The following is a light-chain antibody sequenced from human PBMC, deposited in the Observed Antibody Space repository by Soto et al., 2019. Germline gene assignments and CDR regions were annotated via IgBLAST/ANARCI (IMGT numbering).Light chain of an antibody. Sequence: EIVLTQSPATLSLSPGERATLSCRASQSVNNNYLAWYQQTPGQAPRPLIYGASSRATGIPDGFSGSGSGTGFTLTISRLEPDDFAVYYCQQYGSPQYTFGQGTKLEIK. V-gene: IGKV3-20*01. CDR1: QSVNNNY. CDR2: GAS. CDR3: QQYGSPQYT. J-gene: IGKJ2*01.